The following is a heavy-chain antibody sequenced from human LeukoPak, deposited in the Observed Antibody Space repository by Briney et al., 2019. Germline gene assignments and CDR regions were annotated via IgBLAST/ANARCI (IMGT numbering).Heavy chain of an antibody. CDR3: ARHLKIVVSGTVAFDI. J-gene: IGHJ3*02. V-gene: IGHV4-59*08. CDR1: GGSISNYY. Sequence: SETLSLTCTVSGGSISNYYWSWIRKPPGKGLEWIGYVDDTGSTNYNTSLKTRVSISEDTTNNQFSLNLSSVTAADTAVYYCARHLKIVVSGTVAFDIWGQGTMVTASS. D-gene: IGHD3-22*01. CDR2: VDDTGST.